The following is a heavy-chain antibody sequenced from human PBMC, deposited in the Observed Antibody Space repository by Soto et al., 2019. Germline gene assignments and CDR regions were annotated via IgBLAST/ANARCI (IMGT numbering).Heavy chain of an antibody. V-gene: IGHV1-69*13. CDR3: ARGTTIFRVVIPYYYYYGMDV. Sequence: SVKVSCKASGGTFSSYAISWVRQAPGQGLEWMGGIIPIFGTANYAQKFQGRVTITADESTSTAYMELSSLRSEDTAVYYCARGTTIFRVVIPYYYYYGMDVWGQGTTVTVSS. CDR2: IIPIFGTA. D-gene: IGHD3-3*01. CDR1: GGTFSSYA. J-gene: IGHJ6*02.